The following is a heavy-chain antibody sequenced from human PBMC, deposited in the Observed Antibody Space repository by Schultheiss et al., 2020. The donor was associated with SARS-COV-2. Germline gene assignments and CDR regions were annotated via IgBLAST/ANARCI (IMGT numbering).Heavy chain of an antibody. CDR1: GFTFSSYA. J-gene: IGHJ6*02. Sequence: GESLKISCAASGFTFSSYAMSWVRQAPGKGLEWVSAISGSGGSTYYADSVKGRFTISRDNAKNSLYLQMNSLRAEDTAVYYCARDRSVTISLDVWGQGTTVTVSS. V-gene: IGHV3-23*01. CDR3: ARDRSVTISLDV. CDR2: ISGSGGST. D-gene: IGHD3-3*01.